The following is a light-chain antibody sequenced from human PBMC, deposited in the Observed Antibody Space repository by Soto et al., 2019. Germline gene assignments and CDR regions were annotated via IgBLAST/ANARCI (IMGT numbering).Light chain of an antibody. V-gene: IGLV2-8*01. CDR2: EVT. CDR3: SSFAGSNNVV. J-gene: IGLJ2*01. CDR1: SSDVGGFNY. Sequence: QSVLTQPPSASGSPGQSVTISCTGTSSDVGGFNYVSWYQHHPGKAPKLMIYEVTKRPLGVPDRFSGSKSGNTASLTVSGLQAEDEADYYCSSFAGSNNVVFGGGTKLTVL.